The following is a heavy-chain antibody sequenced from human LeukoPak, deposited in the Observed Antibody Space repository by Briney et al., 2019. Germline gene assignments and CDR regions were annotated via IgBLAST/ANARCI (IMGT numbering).Heavy chain of an antibody. CDR2: ISSSSSDYI. J-gene: IGHJ4*02. V-gene: IGHV3-21*01. CDR3: ARERVEYQLLSKRGVYCFDY. CDR1: GFTFSTYS. Sequence: PGGSLRLSCAASGFTFSTYSMNWVRQAPGKGLEWVSSISSSSSDYIYYADSVKGRFTISRDNAKNSLYLQMNSLRAEDTAFYYCARERVEYQLLSKRGVYCFDYWGQGTLVTVSS. D-gene: IGHD2-2*01.